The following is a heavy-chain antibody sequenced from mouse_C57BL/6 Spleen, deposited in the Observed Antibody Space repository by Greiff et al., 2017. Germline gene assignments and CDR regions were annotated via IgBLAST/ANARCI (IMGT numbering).Heavy chain of an antibody. Sequence: VQLQQSGAELVRPGASVTLSCKASGYTFTDYEMHWVKQTPVHGLEWIGAIDPETGGTAYNQKFKGKAILTADKSSSTAYRERRSLTSEDSAVYYGTRGTTMDYWGQGTSVTVSS. J-gene: IGHJ4*01. CDR1: GYTFTDYE. CDR2: IDPETGGT. CDR3: TRGTTMDY. V-gene: IGHV1-15*01. D-gene: IGHD1-1*01.